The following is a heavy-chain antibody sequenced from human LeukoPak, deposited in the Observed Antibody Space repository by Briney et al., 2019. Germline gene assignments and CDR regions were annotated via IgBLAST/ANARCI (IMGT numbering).Heavy chain of an antibody. CDR3: ARGGWTTKGTNYYYFYMDV. D-gene: IGHD1-7*01. CDR1: GGTFSNYA. Sequence: ASVKVSCKASGGTFSNYAFSWVRQAPGQRLEWMGGILPIFGTIKYAQKLQGRVTITADKSTRTVYMEVSGLRSADTAMYFCARGGWTTKGTNYYYFYMDVWGKGTTVTVSS. V-gene: IGHV1-69*06. J-gene: IGHJ6*03. CDR2: ILPIFGTI.